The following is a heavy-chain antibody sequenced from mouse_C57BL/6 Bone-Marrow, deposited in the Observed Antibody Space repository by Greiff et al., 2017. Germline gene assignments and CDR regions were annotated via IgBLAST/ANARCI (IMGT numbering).Heavy chain of an antibody. J-gene: IGHJ4*01. Sequence: EVKLVESGGGLVKPGGSLKLSCAASGFTFSSYTMSWVRQTPEKRLEWVATIRGGGGNTYYPDSVKGRFTISRDNAKNTRYLQMSSLRSEDTAWYYCARQGTTAHYYAMDYWGQGTSGTVAS. V-gene: IGHV5-9*01. CDR2: IRGGGGNT. CDR1: GFTFSSYT. D-gene: IGHD1-2*01. CDR3: ARQGTTAHYYAMDY.